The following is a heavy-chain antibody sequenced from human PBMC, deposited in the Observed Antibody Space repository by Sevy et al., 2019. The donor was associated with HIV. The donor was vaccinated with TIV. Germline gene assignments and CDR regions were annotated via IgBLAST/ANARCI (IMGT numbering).Heavy chain of an antibody. CDR2: IYYSGST. Sequence: SETLSLTCTVSVGSISSSSYYWGWIRQPPGKGLEWIGSIYYSGSTYYNPSLKSRVTISVDTSKNQFSLKLSSVTAADTAVYYCARRSGSYHGAYYFDYWGQGTLVTVSS. D-gene: IGHD1-26*01. CDR1: VGSISSSSYY. J-gene: IGHJ4*02. V-gene: IGHV4-39*01. CDR3: ARRSGSYHGAYYFDY.